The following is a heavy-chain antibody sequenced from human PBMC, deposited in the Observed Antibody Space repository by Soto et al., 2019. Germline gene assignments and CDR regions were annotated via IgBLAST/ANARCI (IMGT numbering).Heavy chain of an antibody. V-gene: IGHV3-21*01. CDR3: TRDASRDSSARGWFNP. J-gene: IGHJ5*02. Sequence: GGSLRLSCAASGFTFRSFTMNWVRQAPGKGLEWVSTISSNSAYIYYTDALRGRFTISRDNAKNSLHLQMNSLRAEDTAVYYCTRDASRDSSARGWFNPWGAGTLVTVSS. D-gene: IGHD6-13*01. CDR2: ISSNSAYI. CDR1: GFTFRSFT.